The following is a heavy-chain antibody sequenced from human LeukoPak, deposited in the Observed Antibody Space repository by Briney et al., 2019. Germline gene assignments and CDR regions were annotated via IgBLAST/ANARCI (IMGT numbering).Heavy chain of an antibody. CDR1: VGTFTSYA. CDR2: IIPIFGTA. V-gene: IGHV1-69*13. CDR3: ARGRTGTTGCDY. D-gene: IGHD1-7*01. Sequence: ASVKVSCKASVGTFTSYAISWVRQAPGQGLEWMGGIIPIFGTANYAQKFQGRVTITADESTSTAYMELSSLRSEDTAVYYCARGRTGTTGCDYWGQGTLVTVSS. J-gene: IGHJ4*02.